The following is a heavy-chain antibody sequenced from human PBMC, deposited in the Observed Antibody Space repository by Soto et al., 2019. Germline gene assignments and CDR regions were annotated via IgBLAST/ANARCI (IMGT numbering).Heavy chain of an antibody. CDR1: GYSFTSYW. V-gene: IGHV5-51*01. CDR2: IYPGDSDT. D-gene: IGHD6-6*01. Sequence: GESLKISCKGSGYSFTSYWIGWVRQMPGKGLEWMGIIYPGDSDTRYSPSFQGQVTISADKSISTAYLQWSSLKASDTAMYYCARSLDPYSSSSPYPYYYYYGMDVWGQGTTVTVSS. CDR3: ARSLDPYSSSSPYPYYYYYGMDV. J-gene: IGHJ6*02.